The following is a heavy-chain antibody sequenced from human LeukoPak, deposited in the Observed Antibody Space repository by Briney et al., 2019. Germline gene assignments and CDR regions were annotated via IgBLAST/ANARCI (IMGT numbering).Heavy chain of an antibody. Sequence: GGSLRLSCAASGFTFSSYGMHWVRQAPGKGLEWVAIIRYDGSNKYYADSVKGRFTISRDNSKNTLYLQMNSLRAEDTAVYYCAKGSRVGYDFWSPKRDYYYMDVWGKGTTVTVSS. D-gene: IGHD3-3*01. V-gene: IGHV3-30*02. J-gene: IGHJ6*03. CDR1: GFTFSSYG. CDR3: AKGSRVGYDFWSPKRDYYYMDV. CDR2: IRYDGSNK.